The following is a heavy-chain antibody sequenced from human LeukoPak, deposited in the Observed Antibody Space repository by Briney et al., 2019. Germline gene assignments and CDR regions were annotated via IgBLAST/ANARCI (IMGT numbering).Heavy chain of an antibody. CDR1: GFTFSSYG. V-gene: IGHV3-30*18. Sequence: GGSLRLSCAASGFTFSSYGMHWVRQAPGKGLEWVAVISYDGSNKYYANSVKGRFTISRDNSKNTLYLQMNSLRAEDTAVYYCAKEYYYGSGSYYRDINWFDPWGQGTLVTVSS. CDR2: ISYDGSNK. CDR3: AKEYYYGSGSYYRDINWFDP. D-gene: IGHD3-10*01. J-gene: IGHJ5*02.